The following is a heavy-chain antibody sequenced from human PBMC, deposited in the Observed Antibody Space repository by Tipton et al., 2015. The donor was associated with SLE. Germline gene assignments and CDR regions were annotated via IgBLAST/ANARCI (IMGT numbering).Heavy chain of an antibody. D-gene: IGHD3-10*01. CDR2: IYYSGST. CDR1: GGSISSGGYY. Sequence: LRLSCTVSGGSISSGGYYWSWIRQHPGKGLEWIGYIYYSGSTYYNPSLKSRVTISVDTSKNQFSLKLSSVTAADTAVYYCARASFTYYYGSGSYSSAFDIWGQGTMVTVSS. V-gene: IGHV4-31*02. J-gene: IGHJ3*02. CDR3: ARASFTYYYGSGSYSSAFDI.